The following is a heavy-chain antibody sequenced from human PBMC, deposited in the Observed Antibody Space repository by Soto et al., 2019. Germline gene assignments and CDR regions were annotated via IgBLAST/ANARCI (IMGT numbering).Heavy chain of an antibody. D-gene: IGHD6-13*01. Sequence: LRLSCASYGFPFSAYSMNSVRQVPGKGLEWVAVMSYDGSHKYHADSVKGRFTISRDNSKNTFYLQMNSLRAEDTAMYYCAKASGSSWYYFDYCGQGNLVTVS. CDR3: AKASGSSWYYFDY. CDR2: MSYDGSHK. V-gene: IGHV3-30*18. CDR1: GFPFSAYS. J-gene: IGHJ4*02.